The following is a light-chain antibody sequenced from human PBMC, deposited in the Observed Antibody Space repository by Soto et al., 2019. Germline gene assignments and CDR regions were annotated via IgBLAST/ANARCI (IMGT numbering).Light chain of an antibody. V-gene: IGLV2-14*01. CDR1: SSDVGGYDY. Sequence: QSVLTQPASVSGSPGQSIATSCTGTSSDVGGYDYVSWYQQQPDKAPKPMIYEVTKRPSGVSNRFSGSKSGNTASLTISGLQSEDEADYYCSSHTSGRTRVFGTGTKVTVL. CDR2: EVT. J-gene: IGLJ1*01. CDR3: SSHTSGRTRV.